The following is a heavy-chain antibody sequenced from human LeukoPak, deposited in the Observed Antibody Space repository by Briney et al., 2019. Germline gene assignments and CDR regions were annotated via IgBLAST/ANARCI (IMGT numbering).Heavy chain of an antibody. CDR2: IYYSGST. V-gene: IGHV4-39*07. CDR1: GGSISSSSYY. D-gene: IGHD2-21*02. Sequence: NLSETLSLTCTVSGGSISSSSYYWGWIRQPPGKGLEWIGSIYYSGSTYYNPSLKSRVTISVDTSKNQFSLKLSSVTAADTAVYYCARSKGDSRWFDPWGQGTLVTVSS. J-gene: IGHJ5*02. CDR3: ARSKGDSRWFDP.